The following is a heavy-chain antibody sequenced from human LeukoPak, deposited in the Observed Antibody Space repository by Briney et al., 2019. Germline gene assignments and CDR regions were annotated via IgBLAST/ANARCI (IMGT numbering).Heavy chain of an antibody. CDR3: ARVPPDY. J-gene: IGHJ4*02. CDR2: ISYDGSNK. CDR1: GFTFSSYA. V-gene: IGHV3-30-3*01. Sequence: GGSLRLSCAASGFTFSSYAMHWVRQAPGKGLEWVAVISYDGSNKYYADSVKGRFTTSRDNSKNTLYLQMNSLRAEDTAVYYCARVPPDYWGQGTLVTVSS.